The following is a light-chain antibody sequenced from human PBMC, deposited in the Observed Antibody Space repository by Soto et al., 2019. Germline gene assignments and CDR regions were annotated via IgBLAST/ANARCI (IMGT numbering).Light chain of an antibody. CDR1: SSNIGSNT. Sequence: QAVVTQPPSASGTPGQRVTISCSGSSSNIGSNTVNWYQQLPGTAPKLLIYSNNQRPSGVPDRFSGSRSGTSASLAISGLQSEDEGDYYCAAWDDSLNGRGVFGGGTKLT. CDR2: SNN. J-gene: IGLJ3*02. CDR3: AAWDDSLNGRGV. V-gene: IGLV1-44*01.